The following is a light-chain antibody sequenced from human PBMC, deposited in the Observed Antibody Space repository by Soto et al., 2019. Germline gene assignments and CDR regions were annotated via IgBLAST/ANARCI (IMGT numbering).Light chain of an antibody. CDR1: QDISTY. V-gene: IGKV1-12*01. CDR2: AAS. CDR3: QQAVSFPLA. J-gene: IGKJ5*01. Sequence: DIQMTQSPSSVSASVGDRVTITCRASQDISTYLVWYQQKPGKAPKRLIYAASSIQSGIPSRFSGSGSGTHFTLTISSLQPEDFATYYCQQAVSFPLAFGQGTRLEIK.